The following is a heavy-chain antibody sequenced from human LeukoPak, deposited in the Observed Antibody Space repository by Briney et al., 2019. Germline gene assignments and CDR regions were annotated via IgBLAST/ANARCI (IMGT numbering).Heavy chain of an antibody. CDR2: IFYSGST. CDR3: ARHRVVQMQRRHFYPGFDV. V-gene: IGHV4-39*01. J-gene: IGHJ6*02. D-gene: IGHD1-1*01. CDR1: GVSMRFSGDY. Sequence: SETLSLTCNVSGVSMRFSGDYWGWIRQPPGKGPEWIGSIFYSGSTYYNPSLKSRLTLSVDTSEKQFSLKLSSVAATDPAVYSFARHRVVQMQRRHFYPGFDVWGHGTTVTVSS.